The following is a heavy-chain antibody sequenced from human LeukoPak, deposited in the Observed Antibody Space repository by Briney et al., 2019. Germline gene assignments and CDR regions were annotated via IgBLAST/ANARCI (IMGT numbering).Heavy chain of an antibody. J-gene: IGHJ6*03. CDR3: ARDLGLYMDV. CDR1: GGSISSASYY. CDR2: ISTSGST. D-gene: IGHD3-16*01. V-gene: IGHV4-61*02. Sequence: PSETLSLTCTVSGGSISSASYYWSWIRQPAGKGLEWIGRISTSGSTNYNPSLKSRVTISVDTSKNQFSLKLSSVTAADTAVYYCARDLGLYMDVWGKGTTVTISS.